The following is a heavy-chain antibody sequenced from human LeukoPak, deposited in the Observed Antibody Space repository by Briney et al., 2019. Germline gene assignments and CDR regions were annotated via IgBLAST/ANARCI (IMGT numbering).Heavy chain of an antibody. D-gene: IGHD3-10*02. J-gene: IGHJ6*04. CDR2: ISSSGSYI. CDR1: GFTFSSYS. V-gene: IGHV3-21*01. CDR3: AELGITMIGGV. Sequence: GGSLRLSCAASGFTFSSYSMSWVRQAPGKGLEWVSSISSSGSYIYYADSVKGRFTISRDNAKNSLYLQMNSLRAEDTAVYYCAELGITMIGGVWGKGTTVTISS.